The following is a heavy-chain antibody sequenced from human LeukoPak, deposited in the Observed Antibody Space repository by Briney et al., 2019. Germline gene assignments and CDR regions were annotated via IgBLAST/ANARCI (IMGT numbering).Heavy chain of an antibody. CDR3: ARGGIAAANWFDP. CDR1: GGSISSGY. CDR2: INHSGST. V-gene: IGHV4-34*01. Sequence: SETLSLTCTGSGGSISSGYWSWIRQPPGKGLEWIGEINHSGSTNYNPSLKSRVTISVDTSKNQFSLKLSSVTAADTAVYYCARGGIAAANWFDPWGQGTLVTVSS. J-gene: IGHJ5*02. D-gene: IGHD6-13*01.